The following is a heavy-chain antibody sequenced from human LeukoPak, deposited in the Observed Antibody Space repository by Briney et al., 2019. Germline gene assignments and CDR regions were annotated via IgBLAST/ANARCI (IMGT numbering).Heavy chain of an antibody. D-gene: IGHD6-19*01. V-gene: IGHV3-33*01. J-gene: IGHJ4*02. Sequence: GRSLRLSCAASGFTFSSYGMHWVRQAPGKGLEWVAVIWYDGSNKYYADSVKGRFTISRDNSKNTLYLQMNSLRAEDTAVYYCARDNSSGWTLLDWGQGTLVTVSS. CDR2: IWYDGSNK. CDR1: GFTFSSYG. CDR3: ARDNSSGWTLLD.